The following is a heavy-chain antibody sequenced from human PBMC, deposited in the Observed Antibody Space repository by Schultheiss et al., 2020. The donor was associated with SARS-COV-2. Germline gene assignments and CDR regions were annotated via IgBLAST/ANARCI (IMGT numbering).Heavy chain of an antibody. J-gene: IGHJ6*03. CDR3: AKSLAAYSNYQYYYYYYMDV. CDR2: ISGSGGST. V-gene: IGHV3-23*01. Sequence: ETLSLTCAVSGGSISSSNWWSWVRQAPGKGLEWVSAISGSGGSTYYADSVKGRFTISRDNSKNTLYLQMNSLRAEDTAVYYCAKSLAAYSNYQYYYYYYMDVWGKGTTVTVSS. CDR1: GGSISSSN. D-gene: IGHD4-11*01.